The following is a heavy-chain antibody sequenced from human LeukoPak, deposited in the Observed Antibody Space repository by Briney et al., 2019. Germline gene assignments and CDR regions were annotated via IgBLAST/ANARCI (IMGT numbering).Heavy chain of an antibody. CDR2: ISWNSGSI. J-gene: IGHJ4*02. CDR3: AKAEELWLDY. CDR1: GFTFDDYA. D-gene: IGHD5-18*01. Sequence: GRSLRLSCAASGFTFDDYAMLWVRHAPGKGLEWVSGISWNSGSIGYADSVKGRFTISRDNAKNSLYLQMNSLRAEDTALYYCAKAEELWLDYWGQGTLVTVSS. V-gene: IGHV3-9*01.